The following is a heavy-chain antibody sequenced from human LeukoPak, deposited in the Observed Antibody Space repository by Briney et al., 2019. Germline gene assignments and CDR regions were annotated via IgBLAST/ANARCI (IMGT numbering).Heavy chain of an antibody. D-gene: IGHD3-3*01. V-gene: IGHV1-46*01. J-gene: IGHJ4*02. CDR2: INPSGGST. CDR3: ARGPELPAEWLLSLFGY. CDR1: GYTFTSYY. Sequence: ASVKVSCKASGYTFTSYYMHWVRQAPGQGLEWMGIINPSGGSTSYAQKFQGWVTMTRDTSISTAYMELSRLRSDDTAVYYCARGPELPAEWLLSLFGYWGQGTLVTVSS.